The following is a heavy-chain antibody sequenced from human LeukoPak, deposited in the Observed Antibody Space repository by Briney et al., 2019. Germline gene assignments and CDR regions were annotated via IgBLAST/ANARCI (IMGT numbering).Heavy chain of an antibody. J-gene: IGHJ4*02. D-gene: IGHD3-10*01. V-gene: IGHV1-18*01. Sequence: ASVRVSCKASGYTFASYGISWVRQAPGQGLEWMGWISAYNGNTNYAQKLQGRVTMTTDTSTSTAYMELRSLRSDDTAVYYCASGSGSYYVGDYWGQGTLVTVSS. CDR2: ISAYNGNT. CDR3: ASGSGSYYVGDY. CDR1: GYTFASYG.